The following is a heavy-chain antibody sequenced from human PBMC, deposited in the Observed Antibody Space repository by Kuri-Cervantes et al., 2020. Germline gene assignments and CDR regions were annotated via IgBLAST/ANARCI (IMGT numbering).Heavy chain of an antibody. CDR3: ARIDYYDSSGGFDP. V-gene: IGHV4-59*01. D-gene: IGHD3-22*01. J-gene: IGHJ5*02. CDR2: IYYSGST. CDR1: GGSFSGYY. Sequence: SETLSLTCAVYGGSFSGYYWSWIRQPPGKGLEWIGYIYYSGSTNYNPSLKSRVTISVDTSKNQFSLKLSSVTAADTAVYYCARIDYYDSSGGFDPWGQGTLVTVSS.